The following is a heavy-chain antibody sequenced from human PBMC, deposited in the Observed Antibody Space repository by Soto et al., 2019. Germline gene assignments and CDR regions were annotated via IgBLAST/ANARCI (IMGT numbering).Heavy chain of an antibody. D-gene: IGHD6-13*01. Sequence: QVQFVESGGGVVQPGRSLRLSCAASGFTFNHNAMHWVRQAAGKGLEWVAQIWYDGSEKYYTDSVKGRFTISRDNFKNTVFLQMDSLRVEDTAVYYCARDGQQQAPYALDVWGQGTTVIVSS. V-gene: IGHV3-33*01. J-gene: IGHJ6*02. CDR1: GFTFNHNA. CDR2: IWYDGSEK. CDR3: ARDGQQQAPYALDV.